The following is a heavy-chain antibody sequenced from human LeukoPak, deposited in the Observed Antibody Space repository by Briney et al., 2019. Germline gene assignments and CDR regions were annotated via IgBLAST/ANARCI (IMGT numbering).Heavy chain of an antibody. CDR1: GGSLSSGSYY. D-gene: IGHD3-3*01. CDR2: IYSTGST. Sequence: SETLSLTCTVSGGSLSSGSYYWSWIRQPAGKRLEWIGRIYSTGSTNYNPSLKSRVTISADSSKNQFSLNLSSVTAADTAVYYCAKDWSIFGARDWFDPWGQGTLVTVSS. V-gene: IGHV4-61*02. CDR3: AKDWSIFGARDWFDP. J-gene: IGHJ5*02.